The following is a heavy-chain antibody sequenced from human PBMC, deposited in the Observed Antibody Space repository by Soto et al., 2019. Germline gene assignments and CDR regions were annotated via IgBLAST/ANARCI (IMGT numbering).Heavy chain of an antibody. V-gene: IGHV1-8*01. CDR2: MNHNSGNT. CDR1: GYTFTGYD. J-gene: IGHJ4*02. CDR3: AGEKVGTTEIDF. Sequence: QAQLVQSGAEVKKPGASVKVSCKASGYTFTGYDIHWVRQATGQGLEWMGWMNHNSGNTGYAQNFPGRVTMTRDNSITTAYMELTSLRDDDSAVYYCAGEKVGTTEIDFWGQGTLVTVSS. D-gene: IGHD1-26*01.